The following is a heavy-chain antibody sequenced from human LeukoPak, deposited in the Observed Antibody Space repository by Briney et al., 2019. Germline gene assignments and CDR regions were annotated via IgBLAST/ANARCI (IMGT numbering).Heavy chain of an antibody. CDR3: ARSITIFKWFAP. D-gene: IGHD3-3*01. V-gene: IGHV4-34*01. CDR1: GGSFSGYY. J-gene: IGHJ5*02. Sequence: SETLSLTCAVYGGSFSGYYWGWIRQPPGKVLGWIGEINHSGSTNYNPSLKSRVTISVDTSKNQFSLKLSSVTAADTAVYYCARSITIFKWFAPWGQCTLVTVSS. CDR2: INHSGST.